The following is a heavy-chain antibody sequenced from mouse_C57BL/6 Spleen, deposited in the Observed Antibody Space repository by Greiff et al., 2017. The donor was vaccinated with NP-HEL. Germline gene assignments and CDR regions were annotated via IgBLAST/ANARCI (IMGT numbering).Heavy chain of an antibody. Sequence: VQLKESGAELMKPGASVKLSCKATGYTFTGYWIEWVKQRPGHGLEWIGEILPGSGSTNYNEKFKGKATFTADTSSNTAYMQLSSLTTEDSAIYYCARSDYYYGSSYPWFAYWGQGTLVTVSA. CDR3: ARSDYYYGSSYPWFAY. V-gene: IGHV1-9*01. CDR2: ILPGSGST. J-gene: IGHJ3*01. CDR1: GYTFTGYW. D-gene: IGHD1-1*01.